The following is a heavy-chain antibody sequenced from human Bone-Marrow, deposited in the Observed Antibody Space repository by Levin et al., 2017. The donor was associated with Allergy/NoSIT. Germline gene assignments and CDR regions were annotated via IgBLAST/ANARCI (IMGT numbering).Heavy chain of an antibody. CDR1: GFTFSSYW. J-gene: IGHJ4*02. D-gene: IGHD6-6*01. CDR3: AKGYSSSSLRTDN. V-gene: IGHV3-74*01. CDR2: INSDGSST. Sequence: PGGSLRLSCAASGFTFSSYWMHWVRQAPGKGLVWVSRINSDGSSTSYADSVKGRFTISRDNAKNTLYLQMNSLRVEDTAVYYCAKGYSSSSLRTDNWGQGILVTVSS.